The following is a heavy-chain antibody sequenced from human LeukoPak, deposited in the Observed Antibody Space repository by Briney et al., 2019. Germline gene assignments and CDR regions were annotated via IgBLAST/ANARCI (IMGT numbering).Heavy chain of an antibody. V-gene: IGHV3-11*04. CDR2: ISSSSSTI. CDR1: GLIFSDYY. D-gene: IGHD6-19*01. Sequence: PGGSLRLSCAASGLIFSDYYMSWVRQAPGKGLEWVSYISSSSSTIYYADSVKGRFTISRDNAKNSLYLQMNSLRAEDTAVYYCASPGYSSGWYGGGFQHWGQGTLVTVSS. J-gene: IGHJ1*01. CDR3: ASPGYSSGWYGGGFQH.